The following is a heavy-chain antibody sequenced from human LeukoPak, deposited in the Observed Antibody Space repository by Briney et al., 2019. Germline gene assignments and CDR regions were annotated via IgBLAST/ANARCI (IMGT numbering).Heavy chain of an antibody. V-gene: IGHV4-34*01. Sequence: PSETLSLTCAVYGGSLSGYYWSWIRQPPGKGLEWIGEINHSGSTNYNPSLKSRVTISVDTSKNQFSLKLSSVTAADTAVYYCARALSKIRRAFDYWGQGTLVTVSS. CDR2: INHSGST. D-gene: IGHD1-14*01. CDR3: ARALSKIRRAFDY. CDR1: GGSLSGYY. J-gene: IGHJ4*02.